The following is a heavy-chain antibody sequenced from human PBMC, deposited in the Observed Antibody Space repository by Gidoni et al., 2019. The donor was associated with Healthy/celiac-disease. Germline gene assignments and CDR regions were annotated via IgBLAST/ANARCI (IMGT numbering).Heavy chain of an antibody. J-gene: IGHJ3*02. CDR2: IDPSDSYT. Sequence: EVQLVQSGAAVKKPGESLRISCKGSGYSFTSYWISWVRQMPGKGLEWMGRIDPSDSYTNYSPSFQGHVTISADKSISTAYLQWSSLKASDTAMYYCARTDIVVVPAAIGAFDIWGQGTMVTVSS. V-gene: IGHV5-10-1*03. CDR1: GYSFTSYW. CDR3: ARTDIVVVPAAIGAFDI. D-gene: IGHD2-2*02.